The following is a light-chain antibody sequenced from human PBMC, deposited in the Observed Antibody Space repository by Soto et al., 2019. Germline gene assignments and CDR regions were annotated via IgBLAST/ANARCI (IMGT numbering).Light chain of an antibody. CDR2: AAS. Sequence: DIQMTQSPSSLSASVGDRVTITCRASQGISYYLAWYQQKPGKVPKLLIYAASPLQSGVPSRFSGSGSGTDFTLTISSLQPEDVATYYCQKYNSAPSLTFGGGTKVEIK. CDR3: QKYNSAPSLT. V-gene: IGKV1-27*01. J-gene: IGKJ4*01. CDR1: QGISYY.